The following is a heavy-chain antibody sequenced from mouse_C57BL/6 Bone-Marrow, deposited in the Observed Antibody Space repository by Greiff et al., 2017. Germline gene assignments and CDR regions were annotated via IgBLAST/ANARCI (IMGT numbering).Heavy chain of an antibody. V-gene: IGHV1-59*01. Sequence: QVQLQQPGAELVRPGTSVKLSCKASGYTFTSYWMHWVKQRPGQGLEWIGVIDPSDSYTNYNQKFKGKATLTVDTSYSTAYMQLSSLTSEDSAVYYCARDITTVGAPFDYWGQGTTLTVSS. CDR1: GYTFTSYW. CDR3: ARDITTVGAPFDY. CDR2: IDPSDSYT. D-gene: IGHD1-1*01. J-gene: IGHJ2*01.